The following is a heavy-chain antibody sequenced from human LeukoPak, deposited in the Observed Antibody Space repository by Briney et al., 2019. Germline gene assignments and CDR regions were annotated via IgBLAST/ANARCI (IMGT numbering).Heavy chain of an antibody. CDR2: ISSSSSYI. J-gene: IGHJ4*02. CDR3: AREERQGDYFDY. Sequence: PGGSLRLSCAASGFTFSSYSMNWVRQAPGKGLEWVSSISSSSSYIYYADSVKGRFTISRDNSKNTLYLQMNSLRAEDTAVYYWAREERQGDYFDYWGQGTLVTVSS. CDR1: GFTFSSYS. V-gene: IGHV3-21*01. D-gene: IGHD5-24*01.